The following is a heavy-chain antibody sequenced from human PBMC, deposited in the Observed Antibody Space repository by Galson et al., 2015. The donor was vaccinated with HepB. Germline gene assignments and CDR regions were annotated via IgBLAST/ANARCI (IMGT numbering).Heavy chain of an antibody. Sequence: TLSLTCTVSGGSISSGGYSWSWIRQPPGKGLEWIGYIYHSGSAYYNPSLKSRVTISVDRSKNQFSLKLSSVTAADTAVYYCARDSGELGFDYWGQGTLVTVSS. D-gene: IGHD7-27*01. CDR1: GGSISSGGYS. J-gene: IGHJ4*02. CDR3: ARDSGELGFDY. CDR2: IYHSGSA. V-gene: IGHV4-30-2*01.